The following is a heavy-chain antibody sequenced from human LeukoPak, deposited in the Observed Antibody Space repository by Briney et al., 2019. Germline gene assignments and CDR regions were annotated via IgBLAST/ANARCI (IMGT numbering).Heavy chain of an antibody. CDR3: ARGTNGSGSYSSRVDWFDP. CDR1: GGSISSGGYS. Sequence: SETLSLTCTVSGGSISSGGYSWSWIRQPPGKGLEWIGFIYHSGSTNHNPSLKSRVTISVDTSKNQFSLKLSSVTAADTAVYYCARGTNGSGSYSSRVDWFDPWGQGTLVTVSS. V-gene: IGHV4-30-2*01. J-gene: IGHJ5*02. D-gene: IGHD3-10*01. CDR2: IYHSGST.